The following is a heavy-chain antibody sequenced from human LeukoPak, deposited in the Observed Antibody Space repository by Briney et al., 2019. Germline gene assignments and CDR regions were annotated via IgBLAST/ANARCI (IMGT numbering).Heavy chain of an antibody. D-gene: IGHD3-10*01. CDR3: ARGGVAAKYYFDF. V-gene: IGHV4-59*11. Sequence: PSETLSLTCTVSGGSISPLYWGWIRQAPGKGLEFIGYIYYSGSTNFNPSLKSRVTLSVDTSKSQTSLKLTSVTAADTAVYYCARGGVAAKYYFDFWGQGTLVTVSS. CDR2: IYYSGST. CDR1: GGSISPLY. J-gene: IGHJ4*02.